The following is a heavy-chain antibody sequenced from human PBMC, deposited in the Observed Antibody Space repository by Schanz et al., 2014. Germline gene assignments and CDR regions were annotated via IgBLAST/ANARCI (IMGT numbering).Heavy chain of an antibody. D-gene: IGHD3-10*01. CDR3: AKDPYGSGNHYTS. CDR1: GFTFSSYA. J-gene: IGHJ5*02. V-gene: IGHV3-23*04. Sequence: EVQLVESGGGLVQPGGSLRLSCAASGFTFSSYAMSWVRQAPGKGLEWVSAISASGGSTYYADSVKGRCTISRDNSKNTLYVQLNSLRAEDPAVYYCAKDPYGSGNHYTSWGRGALVSVSP. CDR2: ISASGGST.